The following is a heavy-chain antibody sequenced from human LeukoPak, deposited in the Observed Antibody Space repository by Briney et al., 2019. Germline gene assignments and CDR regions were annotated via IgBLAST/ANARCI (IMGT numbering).Heavy chain of an antibody. CDR3: AKPTAEYYYYYMDV. CDR2: IDYSGNT. Sequence: SETLSLTCTVSGGSISRSGYCWGWIRQPPGKGLEWIGSIDYSGNTNYNPSLKSRVTISVDMSKNQFSLKLSSVTAADTAVYYCAKPTAEYYYYYMDVWGKGTTVTISS. V-gene: IGHV4-39*01. D-gene: IGHD1-14*01. CDR1: GGSISRSGYC. J-gene: IGHJ6*03.